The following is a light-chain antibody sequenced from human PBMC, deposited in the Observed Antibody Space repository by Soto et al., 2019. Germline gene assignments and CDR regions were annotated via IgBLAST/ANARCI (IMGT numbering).Light chain of an antibody. Sequence: EIVLTQSPATLSLSPGERATLSCRASQSVCSYLAWYQQKPGQAPRLLMSDASNNATGNPARFSGSGSETDFTLTISSLEPEDFAVYYCQQRSNWPLTFGGGTKVEIK. CDR2: DAS. V-gene: IGKV3-11*01. J-gene: IGKJ4*01. CDR1: QSVCSY. CDR3: QQRSNWPLT.